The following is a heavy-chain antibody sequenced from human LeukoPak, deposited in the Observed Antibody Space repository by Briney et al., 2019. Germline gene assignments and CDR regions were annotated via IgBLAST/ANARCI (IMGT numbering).Heavy chain of an antibody. CDR2: INQGAFEK. Sequence: PGGSRRLSCAASGFTFISYWMSWLRQAPGKGLKWVANINQGAFEKYYVDSVRGRFTISRDDAKNSVYLQMNSLRADDTAVYFFLQAEDGIRDDYWGQGTLVTVSS. D-gene: IGHD2-21*01. CDR3: LQAEDGIRDDY. V-gene: IGHV3-7*01. CDR1: GFTFISYW. J-gene: IGHJ4*02.